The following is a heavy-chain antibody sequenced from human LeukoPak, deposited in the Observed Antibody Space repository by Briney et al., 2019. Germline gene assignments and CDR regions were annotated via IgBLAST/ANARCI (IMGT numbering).Heavy chain of an antibody. CDR2: ISSSSSYT. CDR3: ARDQGWGYYGSGSYVDY. Sequence: GGSLRLSCAASRFTFSSYAMSWVRQAPGKGLEWVSYISSSSSYTNYADSVKGRFTISRDNAKNSLYLQMNSLRAEDTAVYYCARDQGWGYYGSGSYVDYWGQGTLVTVSS. V-gene: IGHV3-11*05. J-gene: IGHJ4*02. D-gene: IGHD3-10*01. CDR1: RFTFSSYA.